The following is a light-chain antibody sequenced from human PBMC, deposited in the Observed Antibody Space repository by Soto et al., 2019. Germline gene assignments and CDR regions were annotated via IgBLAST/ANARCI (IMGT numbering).Light chain of an antibody. CDR2: GIS. Sequence: EIVMTQSPATLSVSPGERATLSCRASQSVNSNYLAWYQQKPGQAPRLLIYGISKRATDIPDRFSGSGSGTEFTLTISSLQPEDFATYYCQQHGQWPITFGQGTGLEIK. J-gene: IGKJ5*01. CDR1: QSVNSN. CDR3: QQHGQWPIT. V-gene: IGKV3D-15*01.